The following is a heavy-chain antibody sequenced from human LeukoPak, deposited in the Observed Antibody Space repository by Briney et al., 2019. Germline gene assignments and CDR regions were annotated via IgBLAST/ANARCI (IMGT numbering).Heavy chain of an antibody. CDR3: ARAPNYYDSSGYYKRIIDY. CDR2: IYSGGST. Sequence: GGSLRLSCAASGFTVSSNYMSWVRQAPGKGLEWVSVIYSGGSTYYADSVKGRFTISRDNSKNTLYLQMNSLRVEDTAVYYCARAPNYYDSSGYYKRIIDYWGQGTLVTVSS. D-gene: IGHD3-22*01. J-gene: IGHJ4*02. V-gene: IGHV3-53*01. CDR1: GFTVSSNY.